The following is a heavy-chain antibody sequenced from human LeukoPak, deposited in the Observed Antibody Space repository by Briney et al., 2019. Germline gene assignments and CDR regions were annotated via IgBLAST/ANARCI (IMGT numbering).Heavy chain of an antibody. CDR3: ARHSRVSGLTGY. Sequence: GESLKISCQTSGYSFTSNCIGGVGQMPGKDLDWMGFIFPVDSDTTYSPSLLGQVTMSADQSISSAYLQWSSLKASDTGIYYCARHSRVSGLTGYWGQGTLVTVSS. D-gene: IGHD2-15*01. J-gene: IGHJ4*02. V-gene: IGHV5-51*01. CDR1: GYSFTSNC. CDR2: IFPVDSDT.